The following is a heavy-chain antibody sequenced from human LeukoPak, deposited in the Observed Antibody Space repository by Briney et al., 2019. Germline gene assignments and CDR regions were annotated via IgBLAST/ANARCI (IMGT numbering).Heavy chain of an antibody. D-gene: IGHD1-26*01. J-gene: IGHJ5*02. CDR3: ARNGGGSYTTTIWFDP. CDR2: IYYSGST. Sequence: SETLSLTCTVSGGSISSSSYYWGWIRQPPGKGLEWIGSIYYSGSTYYNPSLKSRVTISVDTSKNQFSLKLSSVTAADTAVYYCARNGGGSYTTTIWFDPWGQGTLVTVSS. V-gene: IGHV4-39*07. CDR1: GGSISSSSYY.